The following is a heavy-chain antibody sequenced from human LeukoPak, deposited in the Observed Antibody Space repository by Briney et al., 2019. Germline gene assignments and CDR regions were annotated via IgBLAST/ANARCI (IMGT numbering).Heavy chain of an antibody. J-gene: IGHJ4*02. Sequence: PSETLSLTCAVYGGSFSGYYWGWIRQPPGKGLEWIGGINHIGSTNYNPSLKSHATIPVDTSKNQFSLKLRSVTAADTAVYYCAKHATVAGRAPVDDWGQGTLVTVSS. D-gene: IGHD6-19*01. CDR3: AKHATVAGRAPVDD. CDR2: INHIGST. V-gene: IGHV4-34*01. CDR1: GGSFSGYY.